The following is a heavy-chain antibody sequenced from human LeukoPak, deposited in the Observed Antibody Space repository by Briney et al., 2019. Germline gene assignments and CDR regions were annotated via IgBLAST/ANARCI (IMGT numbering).Heavy chain of an antibody. V-gene: IGHV3-33*01. CDR3: ARSVAIYFYYGLDV. CDR1: GFTFSSYG. D-gene: IGHD3-3*01. CDR2: IWYDGSNK. J-gene: IGHJ6*02. Sequence: GGSLRLSCAASGFTFSSYGMHWVRQAPGKGLEWVAVIWYDGSNKYYADSVKGRFTISRDNSKNTLYLQMDSLRAEDTAPYYCARSVAIYFYYGLDVWGQGTTVTVSS.